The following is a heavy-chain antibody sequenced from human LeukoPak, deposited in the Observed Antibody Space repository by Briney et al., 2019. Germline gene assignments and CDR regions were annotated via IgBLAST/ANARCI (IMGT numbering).Heavy chain of an antibody. CDR1: GGSISSYY. CDR2: IYYSGST. V-gene: IGHV4-59*01. J-gene: IGHJ4*02. Sequence: DPSETLSLTCTVSGGSISSYYWSWIRQPPGKGLEWIGYIYYSGSTNYYPSLNSRITISVDTSKNQFSLKLSSVTAADTGVYDCARESGYSNGFRYWGQGTLVTVSS. CDR3: ARESGYSNGFRY. D-gene: IGHD4-11*01.